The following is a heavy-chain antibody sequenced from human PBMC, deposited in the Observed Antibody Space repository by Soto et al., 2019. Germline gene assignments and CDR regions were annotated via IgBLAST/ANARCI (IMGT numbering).Heavy chain of an antibody. CDR2: IRSKANSYAT. D-gene: IGHD2-21*02. Sequence: GGSLRLSCAASGFTFSGSAMHWVRQASGKGLEWVGRIRSKANSYATAYAASVKGRFTISRDDSKNTAYLQMNSLKTEDTAVYYCTSWFSPLLSYYYYMDVWGKGTTVTVSS. J-gene: IGHJ6*03. V-gene: IGHV3-73*01. CDR3: TSWFSPLLSYYYYMDV. CDR1: GFTFSGSA.